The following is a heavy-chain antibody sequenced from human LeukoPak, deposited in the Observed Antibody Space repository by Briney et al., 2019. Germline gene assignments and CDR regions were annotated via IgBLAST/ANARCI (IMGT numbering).Heavy chain of an antibody. CDR1: GFTFSSYA. Sequence: GGSLRLSCAASGFTFSSYAMSWVRQAPGKGLEWVSAISGSGGSTYYADSVKGRFTISRDNSKNTLYLQMDSLRAEDTAVYYCAKRGASSGWASFDYWGQGTLVTVSS. CDR3: AKRGASSGWASFDY. D-gene: IGHD6-19*01. J-gene: IGHJ4*02. CDR2: ISGSGGST. V-gene: IGHV3-23*01.